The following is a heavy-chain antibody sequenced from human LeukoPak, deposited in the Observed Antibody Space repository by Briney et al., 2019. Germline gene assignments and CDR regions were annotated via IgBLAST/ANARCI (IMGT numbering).Heavy chain of an antibody. CDR2: ISSSGGTT. CDR3: TKKPGVVEI. J-gene: IGHJ3*02. CDR1: GFTFSIYA. Sequence: GGSLRLSCAASGFTFSIYAMSWVRLAPGKGLEWVSAISSSGGTTYYADSVKGRFTIFRDNSKNTLYLQMNSLRAEDTAIYYCTKKPGVVEIWGQGTMVTVSS. D-gene: IGHD2-15*01. V-gene: IGHV3-23*01.